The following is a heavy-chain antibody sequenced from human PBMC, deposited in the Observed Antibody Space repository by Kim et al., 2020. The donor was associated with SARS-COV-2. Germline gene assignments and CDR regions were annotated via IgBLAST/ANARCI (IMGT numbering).Heavy chain of an antibody. V-gene: IGHV4-31*03. CDR2: IYYSGST. CDR3: ARESPLYDSSGYYFDELYYFDY. D-gene: IGHD3-22*01. CDR1: GGSISSGGYY. J-gene: IGHJ4*02. Sequence: SETLSLTCTVSGGSISSGGYYWSWIRQHPGKGLEWIGYIYYSGSTYYNPSLKSRVTISVDTSKNQFSLKLSSVTAADTAVYYCARESPLYDSSGYYFDELYYFDYWGQGTLVTVSS.